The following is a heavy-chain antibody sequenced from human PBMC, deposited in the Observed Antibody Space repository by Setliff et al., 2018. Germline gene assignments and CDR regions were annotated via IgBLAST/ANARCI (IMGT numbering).Heavy chain of an antibody. CDR1: GYTFTGYY. D-gene: IGHD1-20*01. V-gene: IGHV1-3*01. Sequence: ASVKVSCKASGYTFTGYYMHWVRQAPGQRLEWMGWINAANENTQYSKKFQGRLTITRDTSANTAYMELSSLRSEDTALYYCARYNWNTNWFDPWGQGTLVTVS. J-gene: IGHJ5*02. CDR3: ARYNWNTNWFDP. CDR2: INAANENT.